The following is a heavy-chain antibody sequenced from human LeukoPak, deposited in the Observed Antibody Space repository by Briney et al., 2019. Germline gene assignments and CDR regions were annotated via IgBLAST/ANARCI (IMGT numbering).Heavy chain of an antibody. CDR2: IYPGDSDT. CDR1: GYSFTSYW. Sequence: GESLKISCKGSGYSFTSYWIGWVRQLPGKGLEWMGIIYPGDSDTRYSPSLQGQVTTSADKSSSTAYLQWSSLKASDTAMYYCARPSGYSGYDHFDYWGQGTLVTVSS. CDR3: ARPSGYSGYDHFDY. D-gene: IGHD5-12*01. J-gene: IGHJ4*02. V-gene: IGHV5-51*01.